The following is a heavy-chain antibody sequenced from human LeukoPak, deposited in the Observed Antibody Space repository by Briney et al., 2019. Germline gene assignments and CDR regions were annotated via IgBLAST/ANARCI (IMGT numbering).Heavy chain of an antibody. Sequence: PGGSLRLSCAASGLTFSNAWMSWVRQAPGKGLEWVGRIKSTPDGGTTDYAAPVKGRFTISRDDSENILYLQMNSLKTEDTAVYYCTTYVCSGGSCYYFDYWGPGTLVTVSS. CDR1: GLTFSNAW. D-gene: IGHD2-15*01. CDR3: TTYVCSGGSCYYFDY. CDR2: IKSTPDGGTT. J-gene: IGHJ4*02. V-gene: IGHV3-15*01.